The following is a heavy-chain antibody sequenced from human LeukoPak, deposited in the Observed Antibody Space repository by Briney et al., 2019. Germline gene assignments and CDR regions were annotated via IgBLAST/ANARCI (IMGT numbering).Heavy chain of an antibody. Sequence: SETLSLTCTVSGGSISSYYWSWIRQPPGKGLESIGYIYYSNTNYNPSLKSRVTISVDTSKNQFSLKLSSMTAADTAVYYCARLKYGDYGLYYFDYWGQGTLVTVSS. J-gene: IGHJ4*02. CDR2: IYYSNT. CDR3: ARLKYGDYGLYYFDY. D-gene: IGHD4-17*01. V-gene: IGHV4-59*08. CDR1: GGSISSYY.